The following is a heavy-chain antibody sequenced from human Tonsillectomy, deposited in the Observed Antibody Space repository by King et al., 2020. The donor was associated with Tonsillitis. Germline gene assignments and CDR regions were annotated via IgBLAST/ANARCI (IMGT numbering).Heavy chain of an antibody. CDR3: AYSSGWSGAFDI. D-gene: IGHD6-19*01. Sequence: QLVQSGAEVKKPGASVKVSCKASGYTFTSYYMHWVRQAPGQGLEWMGIINPSGGSTSYAQKFQGRVTMTTETSTSTVYMELSSLRSEDTAVYYCAYSSGWSGAFDIWGQGTMVTVSS. CDR1: GYTFTSYY. J-gene: IGHJ3*02. CDR2: INPSGGST. V-gene: IGHV1-46*01.